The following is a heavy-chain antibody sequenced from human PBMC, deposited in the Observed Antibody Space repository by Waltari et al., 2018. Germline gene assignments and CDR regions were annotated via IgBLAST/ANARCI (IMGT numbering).Heavy chain of an antibody. V-gene: IGHV3-7*02. Sequence: EAHLVESGGGLVQPGGSLRLSCAASGFTFTDYWMRWVRQAPGKGTEWEANIHKDGSEKNEGDYVKGRFTISRDNAKDSVYLQLSGLSREDTAVYSCAKGPDSSHYFSNWLDPWGQGTLVTVSS. CDR2: IHKDGSEK. D-gene: IGHD3-22*01. CDR3: AKGPDSSHYFSNWLDP. CDR1: GFTFTDYW. J-gene: IGHJ5*02.